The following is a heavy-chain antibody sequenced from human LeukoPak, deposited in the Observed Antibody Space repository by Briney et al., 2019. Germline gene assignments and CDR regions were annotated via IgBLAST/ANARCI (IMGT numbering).Heavy chain of an antibody. CDR1: GDSVSSNSAT. J-gene: IGHJ4*02. V-gene: IGHV6-1*01. Sequence: SQTLSLTCGISGDSVSSNSATWIWIRQSPSRGLEWLGRTYYRSKWYNDYAVSLQGRISIDPDTSKNQFSLQLNSVTPEDTALYYCARDQLGMIFYFDYWGQGTLVTVSS. D-gene: IGHD7-27*01. CDR3: ARDQLGMIFYFDY. CDR2: TYYRSKWYN.